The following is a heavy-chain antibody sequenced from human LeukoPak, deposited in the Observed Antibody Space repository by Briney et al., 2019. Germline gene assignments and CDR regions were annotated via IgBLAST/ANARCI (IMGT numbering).Heavy chain of an antibody. V-gene: IGHV3-21*04. CDR1: GFTFSSYS. Sequence: GGSLRLSCAASGFTFSSYSMNWVRQAPGKGLEWVSSISSSSSYIYYADSVKGRFTISRDNAKNSLYLQMNSLRSEDTAVYYCARGANYYGSGSYYMYYYYYMDVWGKGTTVTISS. J-gene: IGHJ6*03. CDR2: ISSSSSYI. D-gene: IGHD3-10*01. CDR3: ARGANYYGSGSYYMYYYYYMDV.